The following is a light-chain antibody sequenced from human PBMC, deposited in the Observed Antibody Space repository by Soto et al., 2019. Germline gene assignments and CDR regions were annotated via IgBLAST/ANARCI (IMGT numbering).Light chain of an antibody. CDR1: QSVRSTY. CDR2: GAS. Sequence: EIVWTQSPGTLSLSPGERATLSCRSSQSVRSTYLAWYQQKPGQAPRLLIYGASSRATGIQDRFSGSGSGTEFTLTMSRLEPDDFVVYFCQQDDSSPFPVGPGTKVDIK. J-gene: IGKJ3*01. V-gene: IGKV3-20*01. CDR3: QQDDSSPFP.